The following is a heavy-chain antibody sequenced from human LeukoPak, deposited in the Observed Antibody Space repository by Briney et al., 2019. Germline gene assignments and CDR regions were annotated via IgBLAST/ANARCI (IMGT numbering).Heavy chain of an antibody. D-gene: IGHD3-10*02. CDR2: IKEDGSEK. V-gene: IGHV3-7*01. J-gene: IGHJ3*02. CDR3: ARDDRAQTMSDAFGI. Sequence: GGSLRLSCAASGFTFGSYWMNWVRQVPGKGLEWVANIKEDGSEKYYVDSAKGRFTISRDNAKNSLFLQMNSLRAEDTAVYYCARDDRAQTMSDAFGIWGQGTMVTVSS. CDR1: GFTFGSYW.